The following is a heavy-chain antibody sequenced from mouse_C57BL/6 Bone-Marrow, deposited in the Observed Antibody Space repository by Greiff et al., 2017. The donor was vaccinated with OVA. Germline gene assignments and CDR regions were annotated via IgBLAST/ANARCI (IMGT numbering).Heavy chain of an antibody. CDR1: GYTFTDYY. CDR3: ASLQLGQDAMDY. J-gene: IGHJ4*01. V-gene: IGHV1-26*01. Sequence: EVQLQQSGPELVKPGASVKISCKASGYTFTDYYMNWVKQSHGKSLEWIGDINPNNGGTSYNQKFKGKATLTVDKSSSTAYMELRSLTSEDSAVYYCASLQLGQDAMDYWGQGTSVTVSS. D-gene: IGHD4-1*02. CDR2: INPNNGGT.